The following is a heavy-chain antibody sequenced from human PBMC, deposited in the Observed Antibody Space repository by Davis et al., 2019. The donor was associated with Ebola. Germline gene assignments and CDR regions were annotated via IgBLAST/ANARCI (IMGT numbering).Heavy chain of an antibody. V-gene: IGHV3-30-3*01. CDR1: GFTFSSYA. D-gene: IGHD3-10*01. CDR3: AREPYYGSGSGG. Sequence: GESLKISCAASGFTFSSYAMHWVRQAPGKGLEWVAVISYDGSNKYYADSVKGRFTISRDNSKNSLYLQMNSLRAEDTAVYYCAREPYYGSGSGGWGQGTLVTVSS. CDR2: ISYDGSNK. J-gene: IGHJ4*02.